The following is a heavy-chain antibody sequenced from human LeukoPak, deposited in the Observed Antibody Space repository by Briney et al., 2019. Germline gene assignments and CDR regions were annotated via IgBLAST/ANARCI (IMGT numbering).Heavy chain of an antibody. CDR3: ARSCRDGYRDFDY. CDR2: IYPGDSDT. J-gene: IGHJ4*02. V-gene: IGHV5-51*01. CDR1: GYSFTSYW. D-gene: IGHD5-24*01. Sequence: GESLEISCEGSGYSFTSYWSGWVRQMPGKGLEWMGIIYPGDSDTRYSPSFQGQVTISADKSISTAYLQWSSLKASDTAMYYCARSCRDGYRDFDYWGQGTLVTVSS.